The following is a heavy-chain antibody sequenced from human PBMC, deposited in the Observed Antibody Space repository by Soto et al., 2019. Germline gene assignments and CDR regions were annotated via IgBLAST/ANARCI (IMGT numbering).Heavy chain of an antibody. Sequence: ASETLSLTCAVYGGSFSGYYWGWIRQPPGKGLEWIGEINHSGSTNYNPSLKSRVTISVDTSKNQFSLKLSSVTAADTAVYYCARVREPLTGGPWFDPWGQGTLVTVSS. CDR1: GGSFSGYY. CDR3: ARVREPLTGGPWFDP. V-gene: IGHV4-34*01. CDR2: INHSGST. J-gene: IGHJ5*02. D-gene: IGHD1-26*01.